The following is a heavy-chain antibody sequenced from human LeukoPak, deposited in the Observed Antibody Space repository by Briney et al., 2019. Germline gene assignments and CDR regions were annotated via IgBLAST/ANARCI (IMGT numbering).Heavy chain of an antibody. CDR3: ARDLEGLGYFDY. D-gene: IGHD6-19*01. Sequence: ASVKVSCKASGYTFTSYAMHWVRQAPGQRLEWMGWINAGNGNTKYSQKFQGRVTITRDTSASTAYMELSSLRSEDTAVYYCARDLEGLGYFDYWGQGTLVTVSS. CDR2: INAGNGNT. CDR1: GYTFTSYA. V-gene: IGHV1-3*01. J-gene: IGHJ4*02.